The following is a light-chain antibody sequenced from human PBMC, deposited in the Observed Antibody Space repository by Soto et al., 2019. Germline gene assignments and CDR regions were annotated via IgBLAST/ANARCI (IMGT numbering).Light chain of an antibody. CDR3: VLYMGSGIEV. CDR1: SGSVSTSYY. V-gene: IGLV8-61*01. CDR2: STN. Sequence: QTVVTQEPSFSVSPGGTVTLTCGLSSGSVSTSYYPSWYQQTPGQAPRTLIYSTNTRSSGVPDRFSGSILGNKAALTITGAQADDESDYYCVLYMGSGIEVFGTGTKVTVL. J-gene: IGLJ1*01.